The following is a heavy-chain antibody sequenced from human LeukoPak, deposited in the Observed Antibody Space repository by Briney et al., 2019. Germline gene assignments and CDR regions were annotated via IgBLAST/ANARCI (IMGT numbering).Heavy chain of an antibody. J-gene: IGHJ6*03. D-gene: IGHD1-14*01. CDR1: GFTFSSYE. CDR2: ISSSGSTI. V-gene: IGHV3-48*03. Sequence: PGGSLRLSCAASGFTFSSYEMNWVRQAPGKGLEWVSYISSSGSTIYYADSMKGRFTISRDNAKNSLYLQMNSLRAEDTAVYYCARSPAGANYYLDVWGKGTTVTISS. CDR3: ARSPAGANYYLDV.